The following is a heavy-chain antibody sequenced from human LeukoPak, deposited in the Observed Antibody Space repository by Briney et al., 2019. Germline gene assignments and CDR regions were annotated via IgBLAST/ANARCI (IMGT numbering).Heavy chain of an antibody. CDR3: ARDQEYTAMVFG. V-gene: IGHV3-66*01. Sequence: GGSLRLSCAASGFTVSSNYMSWVRQAPGKGLEWVSVIYSGGSTYYADSVKGRFTISRDNSKNTLYLQMNSLRAEDTAVYYCARDQEYTAMVFGWGQGTLVTVSS. CDR1: GFTVSSNY. D-gene: IGHD5-18*01. J-gene: IGHJ4*02. CDR2: IYSGGST.